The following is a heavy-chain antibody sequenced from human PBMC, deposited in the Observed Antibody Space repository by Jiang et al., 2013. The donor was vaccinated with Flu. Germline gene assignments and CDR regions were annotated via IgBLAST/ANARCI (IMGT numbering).Heavy chain of an antibody. CDR1: GFTFSSYG. J-gene: IGHJ6*01. Sequence: VQLVESGGGVVQPGRSLRLSCAASGFTFSSYGMHWVRQAPGKGLEWVAVIWYDGSNKYYADSVKGRFTISRDNSKNTLYLQMNSLRAEDTAVYYCARDQGLIVVVPAGTKHDYYYGM. CDR3: ARDQGLIVVVPAGTKHDYYYGM. CDR2: IWYDGSNK. D-gene: IGHD2-2*01. V-gene: IGHV3-33*08.